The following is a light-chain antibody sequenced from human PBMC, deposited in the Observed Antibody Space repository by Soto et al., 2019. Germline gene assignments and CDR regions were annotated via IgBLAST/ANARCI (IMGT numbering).Light chain of an antibody. J-gene: IGKJ2*01. CDR2: GAS. CDR1: QSVSSN. Sequence: EIVMTQSPATLSVSPGERATLSCRASQSVSSNLAWYQQKPGQAPRLLIYGASTRATGIPTRFSGSASGTEFTLTISSLQYEDFAVYYCQQYNNWPSFGQGTKLEIK. V-gene: IGKV3-15*01. CDR3: QQYNNWPS.